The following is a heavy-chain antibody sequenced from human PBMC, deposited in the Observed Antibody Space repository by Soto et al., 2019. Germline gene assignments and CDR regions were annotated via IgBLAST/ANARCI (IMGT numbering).Heavy chain of an antibody. CDR1: GFTFSSYS. Sequence: PGGSLRLSCAASGFTFSSYSMNWVRQAPGKGLEWVSSISSSSSYIYYADSVKGRFTISRDNAKNSLYLQMNSLRAEGTAVYYRARDRHSSGWYSDAFDIWGQGTMVTVSS. J-gene: IGHJ3*02. CDR2: ISSSSSYI. D-gene: IGHD6-19*01. CDR3: ARDRHSSGWYSDAFDI. V-gene: IGHV3-21*01.